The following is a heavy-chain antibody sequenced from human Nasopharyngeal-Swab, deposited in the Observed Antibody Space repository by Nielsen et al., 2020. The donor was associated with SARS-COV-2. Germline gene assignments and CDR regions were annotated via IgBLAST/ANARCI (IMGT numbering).Heavy chain of an antibody. Sequence: GESLKISCAASGFTFSSYEMNWVRQAPGKGLEWVSYISSSGSTIYYADSVKGRFTISRDNAKNSLYLQMNSLRAEDTAVYYCARGLISGYEAYYYGMDVWGQGTTVTVSS. CDR1: GFTFSSYE. V-gene: IGHV3-48*03. D-gene: IGHD5-12*01. CDR3: ARGLISGYEAYYYGMDV. CDR2: ISSSGSTI. J-gene: IGHJ6*02.